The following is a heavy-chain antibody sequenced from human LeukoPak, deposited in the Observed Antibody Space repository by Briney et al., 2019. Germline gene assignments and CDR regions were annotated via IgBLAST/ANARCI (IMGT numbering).Heavy chain of an antibody. CDR2: INPNSGGT. CDR3: ARDFSVATTDVFDL. CDR1: GYTFTGYY. J-gene: IGHJ3*01. Sequence: ASVKASCKASGYTFTGYYMHWVRQAPGQGLEWMGWINPNSGGTNYAQKFQGRVTMTRDTSISTAYMELSRLRSDDTAVYYCARDFSVATTDVFDLWGQGTMVTVSS. D-gene: IGHD5-12*01. V-gene: IGHV1-2*02.